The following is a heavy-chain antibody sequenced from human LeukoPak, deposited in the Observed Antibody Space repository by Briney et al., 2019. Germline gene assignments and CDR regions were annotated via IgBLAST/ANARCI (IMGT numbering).Heavy chain of an antibody. CDR3: ARDQRVRLGELSPVHGY. V-gene: IGHV3-21*01. CDR1: GFTFSIYS. Sequence: SGGSLRLSCAASGFTFSIYSMNWVRQAPGKGLEWVSSISTSSNYIDYADSVKGRFTISRDNAKNSLYLQMNSLRAEDTAVYYCARDQRVRLGELSPVHGYWGQGTLVTVSS. J-gene: IGHJ4*02. CDR2: ISTSSNYI. D-gene: IGHD3-16*02.